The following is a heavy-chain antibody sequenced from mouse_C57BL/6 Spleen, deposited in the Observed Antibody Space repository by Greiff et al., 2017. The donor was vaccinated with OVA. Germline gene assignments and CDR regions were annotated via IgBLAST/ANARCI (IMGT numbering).Heavy chain of an antibody. CDR3: ARGTTVVAPGYFDY. D-gene: IGHD1-1*01. V-gene: IGHV1-82*01. CDR1: GYAFSSSW. CDR2: IYPGDGDT. Sequence: QVQLKESGPELVKPGASVKISCKASGYAFSSSWMNWVKQRPGKGLEWIGRIYPGDGDTNYTEQFKGQATLTADKSSSTAYMQLSSLTSEDSAVYVCARGTTVVAPGYFDYWGQGTTLTVSS. J-gene: IGHJ2*01.